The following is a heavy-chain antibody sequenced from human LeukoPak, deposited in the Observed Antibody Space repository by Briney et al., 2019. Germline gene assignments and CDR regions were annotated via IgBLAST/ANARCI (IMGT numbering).Heavy chain of an antibody. CDR1: GGSISSYY. Sequence: PSETLSLTCTVSGGSISSYYWSWIRQPAGKGLEWIGRIYTSGSTNYNPSLKSRVTMSVDTSKNQFSLKLSSVTAADTAVYYCAREAPTYYYGSGSYSGDYWGQGTLVTVSS. D-gene: IGHD3-10*01. CDR2: IYTSGST. V-gene: IGHV4-4*07. CDR3: AREAPTYYYGSGSYSGDY. J-gene: IGHJ4*02.